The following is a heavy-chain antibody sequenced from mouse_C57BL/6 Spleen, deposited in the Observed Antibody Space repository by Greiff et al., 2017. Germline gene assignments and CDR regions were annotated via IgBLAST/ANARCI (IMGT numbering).Heavy chain of an antibody. J-gene: IGHJ4*01. CDR1: GYTFTSYW. CDR2: IYPSDSET. CDR3: ARYDGDNYAMDY. Sequence: QVQLKQSGAELVRPGSSVKLSCKASGYTFTSYWMDWVKQRPGQGLEWIGNIYPSDSETHYNQKFKDKATLTVDKSSSTAYMQLSSLTSEDSAVYYCARYDGDNYAMDYWGQGTSVTVSS. V-gene: IGHV1-61*01. D-gene: IGHD2-12*01.